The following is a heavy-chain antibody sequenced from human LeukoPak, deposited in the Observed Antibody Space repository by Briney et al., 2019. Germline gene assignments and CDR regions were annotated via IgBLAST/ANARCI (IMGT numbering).Heavy chain of an antibody. Sequence: ASVKVSCKVSGNTLTDFSVHWVRQAPGKGLEWMGGLNREDDEAIYAPHFQGRVSLTEDTSTDTAYMELSNLRSEDTAVYYCATPDSYYDNSGRPLLPDWGQGTLVTVSS. CDR2: LNREDDEA. D-gene: IGHD3-22*01. V-gene: IGHV1-24*01. J-gene: IGHJ4*02. CDR3: ATPDSYYDNSGRPLLPD. CDR1: GNTLTDFS.